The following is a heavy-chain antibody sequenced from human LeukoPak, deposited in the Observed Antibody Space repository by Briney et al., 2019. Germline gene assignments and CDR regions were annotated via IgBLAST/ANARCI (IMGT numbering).Heavy chain of an antibody. J-gene: IGHJ5*02. V-gene: IGHV4-59*12. D-gene: IGHD3-3*01. CDR1: GASISSYY. CDR2: MSYRGST. CDR3: ASTSTKALAYDFWSGYFRQYNWFDP. Sequence: SETLSLTCTVSGASISSYYWTLIRQPPGKGLEWIGYMSYRGSTNYRTTYYNPSLKSRVTISVDTSKNQFSLKLSSVTAADTAVYCCASTSTKALAYDFWSGYFRQYNWFDPWGQGTLVTVSS.